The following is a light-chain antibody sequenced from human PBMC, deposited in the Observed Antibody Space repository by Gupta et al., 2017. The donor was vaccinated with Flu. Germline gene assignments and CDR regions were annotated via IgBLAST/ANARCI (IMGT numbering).Light chain of an antibody. CDR2: AAS. Sequence: DMQMTQSPSSLSASVGDRITITCRASQSISSYLNWYQQKPGKAHKLMIYAASRGKRGVTSSFRGSGEMKDFTHTSSRRQYEDCANYYGQQSYSSWTFGQGTKVEIK. V-gene: IGKV1-39*01. CDR1: QSISSY. J-gene: IGKJ1*01. CDR3: QQSYSSWT.